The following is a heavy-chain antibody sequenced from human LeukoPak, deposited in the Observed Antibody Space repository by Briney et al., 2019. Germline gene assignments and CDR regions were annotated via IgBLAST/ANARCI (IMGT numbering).Heavy chain of an antibody. CDR1: GYTFTSYY. V-gene: IGHV1-46*01. CDR3: ARDGIVGATTGYYYYYMDV. Sequence: ASVKVSCKASGYTFTSYYMHWVRQAPGQGLEWMGIINPSGGSASYAQKFQGRVTMTRDMSTSTVYMELSSLRSEDTAVYYCARDGIVGATTGYYYYYMDVWGKGTTVTVS. D-gene: IGHD1-26*01. J-gene: IGHJ6*03. CDR2: INPSGGSA.